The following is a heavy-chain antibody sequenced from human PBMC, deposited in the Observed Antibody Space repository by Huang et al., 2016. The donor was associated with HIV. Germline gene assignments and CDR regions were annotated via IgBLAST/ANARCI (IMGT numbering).Heavy chain of an antibody. V-gene: IGHV4-39*01. CDR3: ARHSDDFWSGYSYFDY. J-gene: IGHJ4*02. CDR1: GGSISSSSYY. D-gene: IGHD3-3*01. CDR2: SHYSGST. Sequence: QLQLQESGPGLVKPSETLSLTCTVSGGSISSSSYYWGWIRQPPGKGLEWIGSSHYSGSTCYNPSLKSRVTISVDTSKNQFSLKLSSVTAADTAVYYCARHSDDFWSGYSYFDYWGQGTLVPVSS.